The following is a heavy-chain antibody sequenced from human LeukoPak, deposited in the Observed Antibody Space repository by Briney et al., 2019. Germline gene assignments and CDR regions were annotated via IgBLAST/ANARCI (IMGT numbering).Heavy chain of an antibody. CDR3: ARGSYYDSSGSTNFDY. CDR1: GFTFSSYA. Sequence: GGSLRLSCAASGFTFSSYAMHWVRQAPGKGLEWVAVISYDGSNKYYADSVKGRFTISRDNSKNTLYLQMNSLRAEDTAVYYCARGSYYDSSGSTNFDYWGQGTLVTVSS. V-gene: IGHV3-30-3*01. CDR2: ISYDGSNK. J-gene: IGHJ4*02. D-gene: IGHD3-22*01.